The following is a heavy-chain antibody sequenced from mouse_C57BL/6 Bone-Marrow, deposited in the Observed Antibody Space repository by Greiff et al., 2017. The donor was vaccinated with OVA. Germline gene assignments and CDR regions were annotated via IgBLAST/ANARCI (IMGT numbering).Heavy chain of an antibody. CDR3: VRLRRRAY. D-gene: IGHD2-12*01. V-gene: IGHV1-81*01. CDR1: GYTFTSYG. J-gene: IGHJ3*01. CDR2: IYPRSGNT. Sequence: VQLKQSGAELARPGASVKLSCKASGYTFTSYGISWVKQRTGQGLEWIGEIYPRSGNTYYNEKFKGKATLTADKSSSTAYMELRSLTSEDSAVYFCVRLRRRAYWGQGTLVTVSA.